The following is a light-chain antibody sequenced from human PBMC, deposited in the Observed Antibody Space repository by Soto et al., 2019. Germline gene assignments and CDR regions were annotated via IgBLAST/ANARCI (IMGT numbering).Light chain of an antibody. CDR2: ATS. V-gene: IGKV1-6*01. J-gene: IGKJ1*01. CDR3: LQDYSYPRT. Sequence: AIQMTQSPSSLSASVGDRVTITCRASQDIRTELGWYQQKPGNAPKLLIYATSMLQSGVPSRFSGIGSGTDFTLTISSLQPEDFATYYCLQDYSYPRTLGQGTKVEIK. CDR1: QDIRTE.